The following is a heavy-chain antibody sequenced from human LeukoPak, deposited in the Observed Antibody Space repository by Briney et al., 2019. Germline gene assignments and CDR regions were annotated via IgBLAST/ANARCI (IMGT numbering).Heavy chain of an antibody. CDR2: IRYDGSNK. D-gene: IGHD3-10*01. J-gene: IGHJ4*02. V-gene: IGHV3-30*02. CDR3: AKDRAYCYGSGSYPDY. Sequence: GGSLRLSCTASGFTFSSYGMHWVRQAPGKGLEWAAFIRYDGSNKYYADSVKGRFTISRDNSKNTLYLQMNSLRAEDTAVYYCAKDRAYCYGSGSYPDYWGQGTLVTVSS. CDR1: GFTFSSYG.